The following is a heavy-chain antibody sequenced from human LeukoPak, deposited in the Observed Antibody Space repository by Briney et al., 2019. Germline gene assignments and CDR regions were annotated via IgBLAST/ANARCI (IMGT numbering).Heavy chain of an antibody. Sequence: GGSLRLSCAASGFTFDDYAMHWVRQAPGKGLERVSGISWNSGSIGYADSVKGRFTISRDNAKNSLYLQMNSLRAEDTAVYYCARTIRFLEWLFDYWGQGTLVTVSS. V-gene: IGHV3-9*01. J-gene: IGHJ4*02. D-gene: IGHD3-3*01. CDR2: ISWNSGSI. CDR1: GFTFDDYA. CDR3: ARTIRFLEWLFDY.